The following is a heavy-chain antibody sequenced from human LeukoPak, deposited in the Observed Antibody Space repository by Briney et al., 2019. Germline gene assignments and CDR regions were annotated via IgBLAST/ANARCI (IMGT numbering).Heavy chain of an antibody. CDR1: GIAFTDHG. J-gene: IGHJ4*02. V-gene: IGHV3-23*01. CDR3: AKGFDFWRGLYYFDH. Sequence: PGRSLRLSCAASGIAFTDHGLSWVRQAPGKGLEWVSSISVSGGVTLYADSVKGRFVISRDNSRSRVYLEMNGLRAEDTAVYYCAKGFDFWRGLYYFDHWGQGTLVTVSS. CDR2: ISVSGGVT. D-gene: IGHD3-3*01.